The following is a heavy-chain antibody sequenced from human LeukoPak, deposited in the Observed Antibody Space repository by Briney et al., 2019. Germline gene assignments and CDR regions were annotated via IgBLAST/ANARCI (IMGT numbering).Heavy chain of an antibody. CDR2: MSVSWGST. CDR1: GFTFSIYY. Sequence: PGGSLRLSCAASGFTFSIYYMSWVRHAPARGLEWVSDMSVSWGSTYCAESVKRRFTISRDNSKNKLYLQMNSLRAEDTAVYYCAKVAVAARFLEWLVFFDYWGQGTLVTVSS. J-gene: IGHJ4*02. D-gene: IGHD3-3*01. V-gene: IGHV3-23*01. CDR3: AKVAVAARFLEWLVFFDY.